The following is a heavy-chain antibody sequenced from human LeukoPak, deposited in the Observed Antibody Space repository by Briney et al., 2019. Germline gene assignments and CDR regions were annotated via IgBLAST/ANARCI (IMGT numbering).Heavy chain of an antibody. CDR1: GFTFSSYT. CDR3: AKAYSPVTTYLDY. CDR2: ISNDGNIK. D-gene: IGHD4-17*01. Sequence: GGSLRFSCAASGFTFSSYTMHWVRQAPDKGLEWVAVISNDGNIKYHADSVKGRFTISRDNSKNTLYLQMNSLRAEDTAVYYCAKAYSPVTTYLDYWGQGTLVTVSS. V-gene: IGHV3-30*04. J-gene: IGHJ4*02.